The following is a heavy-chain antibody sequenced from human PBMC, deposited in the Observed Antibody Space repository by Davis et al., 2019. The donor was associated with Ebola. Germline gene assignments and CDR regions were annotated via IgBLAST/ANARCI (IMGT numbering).Heavy chain of an antibody. CDR2: IYTTGST. V-gene: IGHV4-4*07. CDR1: GGSISSYY. CDR3: AREKDYYYHGLDV. Sequence: PSETLSPTCTVSGGSISSYYWSWIRQPAGKGLEWIGRIYTTGSTNYNPPLKSRVTMSGATSKNQFSLKLSSVTAADTAVYYCAREKDYYYHGLDVWGQGTTVTVSS. D-gene: IGHD2-15*01. J-gene: IGHJ6*02.